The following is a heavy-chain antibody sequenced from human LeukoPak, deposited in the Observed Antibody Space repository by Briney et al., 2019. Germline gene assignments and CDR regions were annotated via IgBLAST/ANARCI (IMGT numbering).Heavy chain of an antibody. CDR2: INPNSGGT. CDR1: GYTFTGYY. Sequence: LRASVKVSCKASGYTFTGYYIHWVRQAPGQGLEWMGWINPNSGGTNYAQKFQGRVTMTGDTSISTAYMELSRLRADDTAVYYCARDYRTVDGDAFDIWGQGTMVIVSS. V-gene: IGHV1-2*02. CDR3: ARDYRTVDGDAFDI. J-gene: IGHJ3*02. D-gene: IGHD2-8*02.